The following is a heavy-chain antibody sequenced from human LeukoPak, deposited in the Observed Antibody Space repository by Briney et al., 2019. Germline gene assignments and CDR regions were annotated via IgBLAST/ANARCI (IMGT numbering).Heavy chain of an antibody. Sequence: ASVKVSCKASGGTFSSYAISWVRQAPGQGLEWMGGIIPIFGTANYAQKFQGRVTITADESTSTAYMELSSLRSEDTAVYYCARGYPGVDTAGYFDYWGQGTLVTVSS. CDR3: ARGYPGVDTAGYFDY. V-gene: IGHV1-69*13. CDR1: GGTFSSYA. J-gene: IGHJ4*02. D-gene: IGHD5-18*01. CDR2: IIPIFGTA.